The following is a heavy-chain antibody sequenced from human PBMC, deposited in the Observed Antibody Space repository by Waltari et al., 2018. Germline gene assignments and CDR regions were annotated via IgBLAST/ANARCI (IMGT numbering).Heavy chain of an antibody. J-gene: IGHJ4*02. CDR2: INHSGST. Sequence: QVQLQQWGAGLLKPSETLSLTCAVYGGSFGGYYWTWLRRPHGTGLEWIGEINHSGSTNYNPSLKSRVTISVDTSKNQFALKLSSVTAADTAVYYCARSFRYYDFWSGYYKGLDYWGQGTLVTVSS. V-gene: IGHV4-34*01. CDR1: GGSFGGYY. CDR3: ARSFRYYDFWSGYYKGLDY. D-gene: IGHD3-3*01.